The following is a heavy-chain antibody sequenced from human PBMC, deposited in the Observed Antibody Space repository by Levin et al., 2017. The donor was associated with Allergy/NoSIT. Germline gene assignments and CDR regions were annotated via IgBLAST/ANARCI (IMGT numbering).Heavy chain of an antibody. V-gene: IGHV5-10-1*01. J-gene: IGHJ4*02. CDR1: GSSFTSYW. CDR2: IDPSDSYT. CDR3: ARVEIVATAYFDY. Sequence: GGSLRLSCKGSGSSFTSYWISWVRQMHGKGLEWMGRIDPSDSYTNYSPSFQGHVTISADKSISTAYLQWSGLKASDTAMYDCARVEIVATAYFDYWGKGTLVTVSS. D-gene: IGHD5-12*01.